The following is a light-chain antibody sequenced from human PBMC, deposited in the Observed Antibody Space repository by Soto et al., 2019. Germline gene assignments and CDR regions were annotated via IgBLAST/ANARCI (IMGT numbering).Light chain of an antibody. J-gene: IGKJ1*01. CDR2: DAA. V-gene: IGKV3-11*01. CDR1: QSINTY. CDR3: QQYGYLRT. Sequence: FTHSPSTLSVKTREKATLSCRASQSINTYLGWYQQKPGQAPRLLIYDAANRATGVPARFSSSGSGTDFTLTISRLEPEDFAVYYCQQYGYLRTFGQ.